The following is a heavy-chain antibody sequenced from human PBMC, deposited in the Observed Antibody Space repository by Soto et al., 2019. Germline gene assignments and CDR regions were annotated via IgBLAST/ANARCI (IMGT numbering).Heavy chain of an antibody. D-gene: IGHD2-15*01. CDR1: GFTLSSYS. J-gene: IGHJ3*02. CDR2: ISSSSSYI. CDR3: ARDCSGGSCSSEIDAFDI. V-gene: IGHV3-21*01. Sequence: GGSLRLSCAASGFTLSSYSMNRVRQAPGKGLEWVSSISSSSSYIYYADSVKGRFTISRDNAKNSLYQQMNSLRAEDTAVYYCARDCSGGSCSSEIDAFDIWGQGTMVTVSS.